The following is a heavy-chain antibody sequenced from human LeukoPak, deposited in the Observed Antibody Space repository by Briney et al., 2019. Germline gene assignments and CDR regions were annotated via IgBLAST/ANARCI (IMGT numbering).Heavy chain of an antibody. D-gene: IGHD5-18*01. CDR2: IYHSGTT. Sequence: PSETLSLTCTISGGSISSTAHYWGWIRQTPGKGLEWLGSIYHSGTTYDNPSLKSRVTISVDTSKNQFSLKMVSVTAADSALYYCARTWVHSDRTYRDYWGQGTLVTVSS. CDR3: ARTWVHSDRTYRDY. CDR1: GGSISSTAHY. J-gene: IGHJ4*02. V-gene: IGHV4-39*01.